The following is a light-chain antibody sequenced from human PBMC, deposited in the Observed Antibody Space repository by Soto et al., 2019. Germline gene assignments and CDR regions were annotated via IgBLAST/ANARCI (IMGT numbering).Light chain of an antibody. CDR2: GAS. V-gene: IGKV3-15*01. CDR1: QSVSSN. J-gene: IGKJ5*01. Sequence: EIVMTQSPATLSVSPGERATLSCRASQSVSSNLAWYQQNPGQAPRLLIYGASTRATAIPARFSGSGSGTEFTLTISSLQPEDSAVYYCQQYNNWLITFGQATRLEI. CDR3: QQYNNWLIT.